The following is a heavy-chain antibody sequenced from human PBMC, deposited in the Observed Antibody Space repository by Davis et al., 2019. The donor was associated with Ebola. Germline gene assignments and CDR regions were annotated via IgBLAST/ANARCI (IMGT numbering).Heavy chain of an antibody. CDR3: ARTPPTGIDNYSDY. V-gene: IGHV1-69*13. Sequence: AASVKVSCKASGGTFSSYAISWVRQAPGQGLEWMGGIIPIFGTANYAQKFQGRVTITADESTSTAYMELSSLRSEDTAVYYCARTPPTGIDNYSDYWGQGTLVTVSS. CDR1: GGTFSSYA. CDR2: IIPIFGTA. J-gene: IGHJ4*02. D-gene: IGHD1-1*01.